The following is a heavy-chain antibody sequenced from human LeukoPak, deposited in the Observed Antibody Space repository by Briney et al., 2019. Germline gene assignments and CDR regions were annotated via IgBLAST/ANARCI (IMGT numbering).Heavy chain of an antibody. Sequence: PGGPLRLSCAASGFTFSSYAMSWVRQAPGKGLEWVSAISGSGGSTYYADSVKGRFTISRDNSKNTLYLQMNSLRAEDTAVYYCAEEAPDDGELPFYYYYYMDVWGKGTTVTISS. J-gene: IGHJ6*03. V-gene: IGHV3-23*01. CDR1: GFTFSSYA. CDR2: ISGSGGST. CDR3: AEEAPDDGELPFYYYYYMDV. D-gene: IGHD1-7*01.